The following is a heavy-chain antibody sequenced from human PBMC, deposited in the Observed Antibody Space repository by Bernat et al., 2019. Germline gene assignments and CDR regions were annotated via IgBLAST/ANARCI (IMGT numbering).Heavy chain of an antibody. V-gene: IGHV3-66*02. J-gene: IGHJ3*02. CDR3: ARDTSGGGDAFDI. CDR1: GFTVSSNY. Sequence: EVQLVESGGDLVQPGGSLRLSCAVSGFTVSSNYMTWVRQAPGKGLGWVSVIYTSGSTYYADSVKGRFTISRDNSKNTLYLQMNSLRGEDTAIYYCARDTSGGGDAFDIWGQGTLVTVSS. CDR2: IYTSGST. D-gene: IGHD1-1*01.